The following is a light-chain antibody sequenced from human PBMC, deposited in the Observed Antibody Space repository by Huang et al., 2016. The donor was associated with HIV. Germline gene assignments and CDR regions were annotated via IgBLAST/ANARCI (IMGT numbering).Light chain of an antibody. CDR3: QQLNSYPLT. Sequence: IQLTQSPPSLSASVGDRVTITCRASQGISTYLAWYQQKPEKAPKLLIYATSTLQSGVPSRFSGSGSGTHFTLTITNLQPEDFATYYCQQLNSYPLTFGGGT. J-gene: IGKJ4*01. CDR1: QGISTY. CDR2: ATS. V-gene: IGKV1-9*01.